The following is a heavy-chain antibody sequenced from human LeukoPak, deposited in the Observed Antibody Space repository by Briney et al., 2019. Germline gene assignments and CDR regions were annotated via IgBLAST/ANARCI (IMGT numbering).Heavy chain of an antibody. D-gene: IGHD3-22*01. J-gene: IGHJ6*03. Sequence: SETLSLTCTVSGGSISSYYWSWIRQPPGKGLEWIGYIYYSGSTNYNPSLKSRVTISVDASKNQFSLKLSTVTAADTGVYYCTRGSIAYYYMDVWGKGTTVTISS. CDR2: IYYSGST. CDR3: TRGSIAYYYMDV. CDR1: GGSISSYY. V-gene: IGHV4-59*01.